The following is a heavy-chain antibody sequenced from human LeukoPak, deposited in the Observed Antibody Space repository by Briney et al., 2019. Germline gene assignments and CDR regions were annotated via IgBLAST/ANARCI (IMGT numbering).Heavy chain of an antibody. CDR1: GGSLSSYY. CDR3: ARTGVSEAGSNWFDP. Sequence: PSETLSLTCTVSGGSLSSYYWSWIRQPPGKGLEWIGYIYYSESTNYNPSLKSRVTISVDTSKNQFSLKLSSVTAADTAVYYCARTGVSEAGSNWFDPWGQGALVTVSS. CDR2: IYYSEST. D-gene: IGHD6-13*01. V-gene: IGHV4-59*01. J-gene: IGHJ5*02.